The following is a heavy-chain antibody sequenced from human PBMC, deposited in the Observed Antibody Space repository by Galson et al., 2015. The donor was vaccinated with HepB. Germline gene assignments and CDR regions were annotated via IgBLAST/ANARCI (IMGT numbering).Heavy chain of an antibody. CDR2: IWYDGSNK. Sequence: SLRLSCAASGFTFSSYGMHWVRQAPGKGLEWVAVIWYDGSNKYYADSVKGRFTISRDNSKNTLYLQMNSLRAEDTAVYYCASLSSGWHYFDYWGQGTLVTVSS. CDR3: ASLSSGWHYFDY. J-gene: IGHJ4*02. D-gene: IGHD6-19*01. CDR1: GFTFSSYG. V-gene: IGHV3-33*08.